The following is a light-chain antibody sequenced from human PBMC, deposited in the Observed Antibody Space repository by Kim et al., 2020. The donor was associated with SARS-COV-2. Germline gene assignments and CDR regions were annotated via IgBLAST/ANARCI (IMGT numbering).Light chain of an antibody. CDR2: SKN. V-gene: IGLV1-44*01. Sequence: GQRVTISCSGTSSNIGGNAVNWYQQLPGTAPKLLIYSKNQRPSGVPDRFSGSKSGTSATLAISGLQSEDEADYYCAAWDDSLNGWVFGGGTQLTVL. J-gene: IGLJ3*02. CDR3: AAWDDSLNGWV. CDR1: SSNIGGNA.